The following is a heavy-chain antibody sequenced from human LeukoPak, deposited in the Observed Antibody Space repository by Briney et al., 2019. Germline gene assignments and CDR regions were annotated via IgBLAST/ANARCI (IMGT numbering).Heavy chain of an antibody. D-gene: IGHD3-22*01. J-gene: IGHJ4*02. CDR1: GFTFSAYW. Sequence: PGGSLRLSCAASGFTFSAYWVHWVRQAPGKGLVWVSRINSDGRSTSYADSVRGRFTISRDNAKNTLYLQMNSLRAEDTAVYYCTSKTTDYYDSSGVGGYWGQGTLVTVSS. CDR2: INSDGRST. V-gene: IGHV3-74*01. CDR3: TSKTTDYYDSSGVGGY.